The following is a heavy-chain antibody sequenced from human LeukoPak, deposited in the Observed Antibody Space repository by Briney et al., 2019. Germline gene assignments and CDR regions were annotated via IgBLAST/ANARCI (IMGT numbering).Heavy chain of an antibody. CDR1: GGSISSYY. Sequence: PSETLSLTCTVSGGSISSYYWSWIRQPAGKGLEWIGRIYTSGSTNYSPSLKSRVTMSVDTSKNQFSLKLSSVTAADTAVYYCARGVVDYDFWSGFDGNNWFDPWGQGTLVTVSS. CDR3: ARGVVDYDFWSGFDGNNWFDP. CDR2: IYTSGST. V-gene: IGHV4-4*07. J-gene: IGHJ5*02. D-gene: IGHD3-3*01.